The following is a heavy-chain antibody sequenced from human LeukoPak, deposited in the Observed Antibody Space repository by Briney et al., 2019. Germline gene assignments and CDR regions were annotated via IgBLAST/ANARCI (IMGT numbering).Heavy chain of an antibody. Sequence: PGGSLRLSCAASGFTFSSYSINWVRQAPGKGLEWVSCVSSTSSFIYYADSVKGRFTISRDNAKNSLYLQMNSLRAEDTAVYYCAKHVDTAMVIDAFEIWGQGTMVTVSS. D-gene: IGHD5-18*01. CDR3: AKHVDTAMVIDAFEI. J-gene: IGHJ3*02. CDR2: VSSTSSFI. CDR1: GFTFSSYS. V-gene: IGHV3-21*01.